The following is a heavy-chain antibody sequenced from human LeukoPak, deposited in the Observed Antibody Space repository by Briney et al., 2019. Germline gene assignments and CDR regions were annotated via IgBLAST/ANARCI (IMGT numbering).Heavy chain of an antibody. V-gene: IGHV3-33*01. CDR1: GFTCSSYG. J-gene: IGHJ4*02. Sequence: PAGCLRLSCAASGFTCSSYGMRGLRQAPGKGLEGVAVIWYDGSNKYYADSVKGRFTISRDNSKNTLYLQMNSLRAEDTAVYYCARSRSGLEYYFDYWGQGTLVTVSS. CDR2: IWYDGSNK. D-gene: IGHD1-26*01. CDR3: ARSRSGLEYYFDY.